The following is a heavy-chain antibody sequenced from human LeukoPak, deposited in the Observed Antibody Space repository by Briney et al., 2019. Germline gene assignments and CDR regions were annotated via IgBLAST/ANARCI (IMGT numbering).Heavy chain of an antibody. Sequence: ASVKVSCKASGGTFSIYAISWGRQAPGQGLEWMGGIIPIFGTANYAQKFQGRVTITADESTSTAYMELSSLRSEDTAVYYCASRSFPYGTKTYSSGWYSDYYYYYMDVWGKGTTVTVSS. J-gene: IGHJ6*03. CDR1: GGTFSIYA. V-gene: IGHV1-69*13. CDR2: IIPIFGTA. CDR3: ASRSFPYGTKTYSSGWYSDYYYYYMDV. D-gene: IGHD6-19*01.